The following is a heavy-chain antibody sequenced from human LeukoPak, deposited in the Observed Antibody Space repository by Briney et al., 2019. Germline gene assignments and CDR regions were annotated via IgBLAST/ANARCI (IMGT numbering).Heavy chain of an antibody. CDR1: GFTFSTYA. D-gene: IGHD1-26*01. CDR2: ISGSGGST. V-gene: IGHV3-23*01. Sequence: GGSLRLSCAGSGFTFSTYAMSWVRQAPGKGLEWVSAISGSGGSTYYADSVKGRFTISRDNAKNTLYLQMNSLRVEDTAVYYCAKDLAPGGSWGQGSMVTVSS. CDR3: AKDLAPGGS. J-gene: IGHJ3*01.